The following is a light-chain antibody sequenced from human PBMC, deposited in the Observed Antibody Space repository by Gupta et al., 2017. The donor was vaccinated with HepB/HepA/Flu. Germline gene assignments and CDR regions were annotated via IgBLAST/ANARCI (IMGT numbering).Light chain of an antibody. CDR3: SSYAGSNNFI. J-gene: IGLJ2*01. V-gene: IGLV2-8*01. CDR1: SSDVGGYNY. CDR2: DVS. Sequence: QSALTQPLSASGPPGQSAPISCTGTSSDVGGYNYVSWYQQHPGKAPKLMIYDVSKRPSVVPDRFSGSKSGNTASLTVSGLQAEDEADYYCSSYAGSNNFIFGGGTKLTVL.